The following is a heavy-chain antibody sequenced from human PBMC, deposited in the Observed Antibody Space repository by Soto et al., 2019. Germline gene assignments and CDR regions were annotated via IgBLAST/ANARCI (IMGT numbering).Heavy chain of an antibody. CDR3: AAELGNSGYDGHDY. CDR2: IIYDGSDK. Sequence: PGGSLSLSCAASGFTFSSCAMHWVRQAPGKGLAWVAVIIYDGSDKYYADSVQGRFTISRDNSKNTLYLQMNSLRPEDTAVYYCAAELGNSGYDGHDYWGQGTLVTVSS. D-gene: IGHD5-12*01. V-gene: IGHV3-30-3*01. CDR1: GFTFSSCA. J-gene: IGHJ4*02.